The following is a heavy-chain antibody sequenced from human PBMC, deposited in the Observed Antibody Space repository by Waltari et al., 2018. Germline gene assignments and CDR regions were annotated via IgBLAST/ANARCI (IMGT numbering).Heavy chain of an antibody. CDR3: ARGRGAYYYDSSGYYPGGVDY. V-gene: IGHV3-48*04. J-gene: IGHJ4*02. CDR2: ISSSSSTI. Sequence: EVQLVESGGGLVQPGGSLRLSCAASGFTFSSYSMNWVRQAPGKGRGWVSYISSSSSTIYYADSVKGRFTISRDNAKNSLYLQMNSLRAEDTAVYYCARGRGAYYYDSSGYYPGGVDYWGQGTLVTVSS. D-gene: IGHD3-22*01. CDR1: GFTFSSYS.